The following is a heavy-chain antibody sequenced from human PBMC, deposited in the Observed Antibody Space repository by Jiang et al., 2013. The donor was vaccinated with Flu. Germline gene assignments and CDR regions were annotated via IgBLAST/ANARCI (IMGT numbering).Heavy chain of an antibody. CDR2: INPSGGST. J-gene: IGHJ4*02. CDR1: GYTFTSYY. Sequence: LLESGAEVKKPGASVKVSCKASGYTFTSYYMHWVRQAPGQGLEWMGIINPSGGSTSYAQKFQGRVTMTRDTSTSTVYMELSSLRSEDTAVYYCARDRRELLIVAGGPSYYFDYWGQGTLVTVSS. V-gene: IGHV1-46*03. CDR3: ARDRRELLIVAGGPSYYFDY. D-gene: IGHD1-26*01.